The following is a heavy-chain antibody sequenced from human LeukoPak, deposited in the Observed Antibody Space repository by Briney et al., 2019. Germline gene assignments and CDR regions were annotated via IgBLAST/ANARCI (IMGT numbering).Heavy chain of an antibody. J-gene: IGHJ4*02. D-gene: IGHD3-10*01. CDR2: IGGDGFSA. CDR3: VRDVDYYASGSYLGYFDY. V-gene: IGHV3-64D*06. Sequence: TGGSLGLSCSASGFAFTGHAMHWVRQAPGKGLEYVAGIGGDGFSAFYADSMSDRVTISRDNSKSTVHLQMISLRGEDTAAYYCVRDVDYYASGSYLGYFDYWGQGTLVSVSS. CDR1: GFAFTGHA.